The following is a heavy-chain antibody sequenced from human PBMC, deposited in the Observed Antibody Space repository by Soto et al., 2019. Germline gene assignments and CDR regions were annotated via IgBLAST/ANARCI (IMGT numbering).Heavy chain of an antibody. CDR3: APSHVVRGLIMQPFDY. Sequence: GGSLRLSCAASGFTFSIYWMSWVRQAPGKGLEWVADINPDGSDQYYVDSLKGRFTISRDNAKDSLYLQMNSLRAEDTAVYYCAPSHVVRGLIMQPFDYWGQGTLVTVSS. J-gene: IGHJ4*02. V-gene: IGHV3-7*01. D-gene: IGHD3-10*01. CDR2: INPDGSDQ. CDR1: GFTFSIYW.